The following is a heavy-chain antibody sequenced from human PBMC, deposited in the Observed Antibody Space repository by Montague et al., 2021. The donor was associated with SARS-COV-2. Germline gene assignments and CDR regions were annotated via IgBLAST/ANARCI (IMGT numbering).Heavy chain of an antibody. CDR1: GGSFTNYY. CDR2: SNHRGST. J-gene: IGHJ4*02. CDR3: ARGVVAAPPVVDY. V-gene: IGHV4-34*01. Sequence: SETLSLTCAVYGGSFTNYYWSWIRQPPGKGLEWIGESNHRGSTNYNPSLKSRVTISVDTSKNQFSLKPSSVTAADTAVYYCARGVVAAPPVVDYWGRGTLVTVSS. D-gene: IGHD2-15*01.